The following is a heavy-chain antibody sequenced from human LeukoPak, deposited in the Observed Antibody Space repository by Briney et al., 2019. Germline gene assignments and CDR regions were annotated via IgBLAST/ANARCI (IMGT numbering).Heavy chain of an antibody. CDR2: MHVGSGNT. CDR1: GYTFIAHY. J-gene: IGHJ4*02. D-gene: IGHD2-21*02. CDR3: AREGSYCDGGDCYSFDF. V-gene: IGHV1-2*02. Sequence: ASVQVSCEASGYTFIAHYLHWVRQAPGLGPEWLGWMHVGSGNTRYAPKFQDRVTLSRDTYINTAYMELSSLTSDDTAVYYCAREGSYCDGGDCYSFDFWGQGTLVTVSS.